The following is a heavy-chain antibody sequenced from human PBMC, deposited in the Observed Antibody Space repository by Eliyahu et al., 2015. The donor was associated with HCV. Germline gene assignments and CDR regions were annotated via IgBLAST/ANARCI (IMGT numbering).Heavy chain of an antibody. CDR2: ISGSGGST. CDR1: GFPFCSFA. Sequence: EVQLLESGGGLVQPGGSLXLSCAAXGFPFCSFAMSWVRXXQGXGXGLEWVSTISGSGGSTYYADSVKGRFTISRDNSKNTLFLQMNSLRAEDTAVYYCAKSYYYGSGSDFDYWGQGALVTVSS. D-gene: IGHD3-10*01. V-gene: IGHV3-23*01. CDR3: AKSYYYGSGSDFDY. J-gene: IGHJ4*02.